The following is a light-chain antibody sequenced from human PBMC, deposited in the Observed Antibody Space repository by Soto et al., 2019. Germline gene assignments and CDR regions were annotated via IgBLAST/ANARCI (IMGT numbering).Light chain of an antibody. CDR1: SSDVGGYNS. J-gene: IGLJ1*01. V-gene: IGLV2-8*01. CDR2: DVS. Sequence: QSALTQPPSASGSPGQSVTIYCTGTSSDVGGYNSVSWYQQHPGKAPKLMIYDVSKRPSGVPDRFSGSKSGNTASLTVSGLQAEDEADYYCSSYAGSNNFVFGTGTKLTVL. CDR3: SSYAGSNNFV.